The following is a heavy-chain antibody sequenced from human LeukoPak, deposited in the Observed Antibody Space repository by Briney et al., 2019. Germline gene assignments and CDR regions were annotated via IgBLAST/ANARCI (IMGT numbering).Heavy chain of an antibody. J-gene: IGHJ4*02. Sequence: ASVKVSCKASGYTFTSYGISWVRQAPGQGLEWMGWISAYNGNTNYAQKLQGRVTMTTDTSTSTAYMELRSLRSDDTAVYYCARGRMQQLVPEYYFDYWGQGNLVTVSP. CDR2: ISAYNGNT. V-gene: IGHV1-18*01. CDR3: ARGRMQQLVPEYYFDY. CDR1: GYTFTSYG. D-gene: IGHD6-13*01.